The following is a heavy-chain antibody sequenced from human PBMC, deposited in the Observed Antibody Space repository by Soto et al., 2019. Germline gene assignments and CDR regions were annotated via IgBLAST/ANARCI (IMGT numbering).Heavy chain of an antibody. D-gene: IGHD1-26*01. CDR3: AKDRRGWELLVVDY. Sequence: EVQLLESGGGLVQPGGSLRLSCAASGFTFSSYAMSWVRQAPGKGLEWVSAVSGSGGSTYYADSVKGRFTISRDNSKNTLYLQRNSLRAEDTSVYDCAKDRRGWELLVVDYWGQGTLVTVSS. CDR2: VSGSGGST. J-gene: IGHJ4*02. V-gene: IGHV3-23*01. CDR1: GFTFSSYA.